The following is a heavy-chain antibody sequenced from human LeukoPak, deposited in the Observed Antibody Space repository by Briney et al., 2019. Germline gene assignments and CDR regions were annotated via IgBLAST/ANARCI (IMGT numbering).Heavy chain of an antibody. V-gene: IGHV1-2*02. CDR3: ARDADCSGENCYEYFRH. CDR2: INPNSGDT. Sequence: GASVKVSCKASGYIFTGHYMHWVRQAPGQRLEWRGGINPNSGDTRSTQKFQGRVTMTRDTSINTAYMELRSLRSDDTAVYYCARDADCSGENCYEYFRHWGQGTLVTVSP. CDR1: GYIFTGHY. D-gene: IGHD2-15*01. J-gene: IGHJ1*01.